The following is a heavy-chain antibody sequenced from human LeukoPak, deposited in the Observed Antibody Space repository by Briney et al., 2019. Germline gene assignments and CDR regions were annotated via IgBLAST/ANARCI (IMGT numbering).Heavy chain of an antibody. CDR2: IYPGDSDT. CDR1: GYSFTSYW. V-gene: IGHV5-51*01. Sequence: LGESLKISCKASGYSFTSYWIGWVRQMPGKGLEWMGIIYPGDSDTRYSPSFQGQVTISADKSISTAYLQWSSLKASDTAMYYCARAGKVVPAANMVWGQGTLVTVSS. D-gene: IGHD2-2*01. J-gene: IGHJ4*02. CDR3: ARAGKVVPAANMV.